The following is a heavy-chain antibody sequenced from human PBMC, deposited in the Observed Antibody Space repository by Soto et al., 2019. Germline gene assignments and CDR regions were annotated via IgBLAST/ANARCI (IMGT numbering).Heavy chain of an antibody. J-gene: IGHJ4*02. Sequence: QVQLVQSGAEVKKPGSSVKVSCKASGGTFSSYTISWVRQAPGQGLEWMGRIIPILGIANYAQKFQGRVTITADKSTSTAYMGLSSLRSEGTAVYYCARGGAAPRIAAPYYWGQGTLVTVSS. CDR2: IIPILGIA. D-gene: IGHD6-6*01. CDR3: ARGGAAPRIAAPYY. CDR1: GGTFSSYT. V-gene: IGHV1-69*02.